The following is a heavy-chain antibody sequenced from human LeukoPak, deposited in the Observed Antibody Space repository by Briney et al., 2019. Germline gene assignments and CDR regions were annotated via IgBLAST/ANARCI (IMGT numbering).Heavy chain of an antibody. CDR2: IYTSGST. J-gene: IGHJ6*02. D-gene: IGHD5-24*01. CDR3: AREPRYGYNFDYYYGMDV. CDR1: GGSISSYY. Sequence: PSETLSLTCTVSGGSISSYYWSWIRQPAGKGLEWIGRIYTSGSTNYNPSLKSRVTMSVDTSKNQFSLKLSSVTAADTAVYYCAREPRYGYNFDYYYGMDVWGQGTTVTVSS. V-gene: IGHV4-4*07.